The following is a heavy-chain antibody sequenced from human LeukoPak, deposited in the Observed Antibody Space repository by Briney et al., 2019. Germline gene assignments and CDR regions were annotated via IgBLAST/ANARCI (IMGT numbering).Heavy chain of an antibody. V-gene: IGHV3-30*02. Sequence: GGSLRLSCAASRFTFSSYSMHWVRQAPGKGLEWVAFIRYDGTKKYYAESVKGRFTISRDNSKNTLSLQMNSLRADDTAVYYCAKEMTTGGQDYWGQGTLVTVSS. CDR1: RFTFSSYS. D-gene: IGHD4-11*01. CDR3: AKEMTTGGQDY. CDR2: IRYDGTKK. J-gene: IGHJ4*02.